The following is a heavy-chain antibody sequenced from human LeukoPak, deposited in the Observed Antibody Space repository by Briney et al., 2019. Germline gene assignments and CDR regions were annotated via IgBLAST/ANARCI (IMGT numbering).Heavy chain of an antibody. J-gene: IGHJ4*02. CDR3: ARDSVGAAAATGYFDY. V-gene: IGHV3-23*01. D-gene: IGHD6-13*01. CDR1: GFTFSSYA. CDR2: ISGSGGST. Sequence: GGSLRLSCAASGFTFSSYAMSWVRQAPGKGLEWVSAISGSGGSTYYADSVKGRFTISRDNSKNTLYLQMNSLRAEDTAVYYCARDSVGAAAATGYFDYWGQGTLVTVSS.